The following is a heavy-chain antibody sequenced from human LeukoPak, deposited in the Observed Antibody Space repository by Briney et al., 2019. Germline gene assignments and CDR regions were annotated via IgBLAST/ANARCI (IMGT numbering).Heavy chain of an antibody. Sequence: SETLSLTCSVSVVSMNGYYWSWLRQSAGNGLEWIGHVDSSGNTNYNPSLESRVTMSVDTSKKQFSLKLTSVTAADMAVYFCARQFLVGSTFHAFDLWGQGTRVTVSS. V-gene: IGHV4-4*07. D-gene: IGHD1-26*01. CDR2: VDSSGNT. J-gene: IGHJ3*01. CDR3: ARQFLVGSTFHAFDL. CDR1: VVSMNGYY.